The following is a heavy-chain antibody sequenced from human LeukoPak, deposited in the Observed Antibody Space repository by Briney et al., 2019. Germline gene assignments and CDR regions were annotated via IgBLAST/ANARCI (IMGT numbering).Heavy chain of an antibody. CDR1: GYTFTSSD. Sequence: GASVKVSCKASGYTFTSSDINWVRQATGQGLEWMGWMNPNSGNTGYAQKFQGRVTLTRNTSISTAYMELTSLRSEDTAVYYCARTLSRLNHHGGSAADCWGQGTLVTVSS. J-gene: IGHJ4*02. V-gene: IGHV1-8*01. D-gene: IGHD4-23*01. CDR3: ARTLSRLNHHGGSAADC. CDR2: MNPNSGNT.